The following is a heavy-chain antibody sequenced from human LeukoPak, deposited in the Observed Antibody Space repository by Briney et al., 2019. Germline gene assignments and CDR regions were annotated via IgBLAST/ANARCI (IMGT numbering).Heavy chain of an antibody. CDR2: IIPIFGTT. CDR1: GGTFSSYA. D-gene: IGHD4/OR15-4a*01. CDR3: ARLTTRPSKYYFDY. J-gene: IGHJ4*02. Sequence: GASVKVSCKASGGTFSSYAISWVRQAPGQGLEWMGGIIPIFGTTNYAQKFQGRVTITADESTSTAYMELSSLRSEDTAVYYCARLTTRPSKYYFDYWGQGTLVTASS. V-gene: IGHV1-69*13.